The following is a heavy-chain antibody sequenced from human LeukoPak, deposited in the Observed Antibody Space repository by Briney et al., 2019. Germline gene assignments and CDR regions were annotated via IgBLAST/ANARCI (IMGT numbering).Heavy chain of an antibody. CDR2: IHHSGST. Sequence: SQTLSLTCAVYGRSFSGYYWSWIRHPPGKGLEWIGEIHHSGSTNYNPSLKSRVTISVDQSKNQFSLKLSSLTAAATAVYYCARGYCSGGSCYYAFDIWGQGTMVTVSS. D-gene: IGHD2-15*01. V-gene: IGHV4-34*01. J-gene: IGHJ3*02. CDR3: ARGYCSGGSCYYAFDI. CDR1: GRSFSGYY.